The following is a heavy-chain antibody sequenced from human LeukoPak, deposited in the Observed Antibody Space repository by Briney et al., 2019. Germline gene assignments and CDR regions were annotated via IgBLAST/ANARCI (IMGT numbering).Heavy chain of an antibody. CDR3: AKEDDVAVAGHGSIDF. V-gene: IGHV3-23*01. Sequence: PGGSLRLSCAASGFSFSSYAMSWVRQAPGKGLEWVSTMDSSGGSTNYADSVKGRFSVSRDNSKNTLYLQMNSLRAEDTAVYYCAKEDDVAVAGHGSIDFWGQGSLVTVSS. J-gene: IGHJ4*02. CDR1: GFSFSSYA. D-gene: IGHD6-19*01. CDR2: MDSSGGST.